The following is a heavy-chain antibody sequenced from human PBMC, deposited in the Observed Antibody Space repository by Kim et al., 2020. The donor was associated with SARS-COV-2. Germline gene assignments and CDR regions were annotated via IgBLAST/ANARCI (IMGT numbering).Heavy chain of an antibody. D-gene: IGHD3-22*01. V-gene: IGHV3-11*06. CDR1: GFTFSDYY. Sequence: GGSLRLSCAASGFTFSDYYMRWIRQAPGKGLEWVSYISSSSSYTNYADSVKGRFTISRDNAKNSLYLQMNSLRAEDTAVYYCARVYYYDSSGYYFDYWGQRTPVTVSS. CDR2: ISSSSSYT. CDR3: ARVYYYDSSGYYFDY. J-gene: IGHJ4*02.